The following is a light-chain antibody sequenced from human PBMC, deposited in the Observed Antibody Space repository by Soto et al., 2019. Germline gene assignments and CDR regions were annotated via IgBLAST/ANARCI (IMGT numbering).Light chain of an antibody. Sequence: QSVLAQPPSVSGAPGQRGTISCPGSSSNIGAGYGVYWYQQRPGTASKLLIFGNINRPSGVPDRFSGSKSGTSASLAITGLQAEDEGDYYCQSYDSALSARYVFGTGTKVTVL. CDR1: SSNIGAGYG. CDR2: GNI. J-gene: IGLJ1*01. V-gene: IGLV1-40*01. CDR3: QSYDSALSARYV.